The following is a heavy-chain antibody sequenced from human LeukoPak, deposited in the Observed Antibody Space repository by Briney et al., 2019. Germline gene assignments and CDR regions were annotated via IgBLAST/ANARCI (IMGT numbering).Heavy chain of an antibody. Sequence: GASVKVSCKASGYTFTSYYMHWVRQAPGQGLEWMGIINPSGGSTSYAQKFQGRVTMTRDTSTSTAYMELSSLRSEDTAVYYCARVRDDYGGNSYFDYWGQGTLVTVSS. CDR3: ARVRDDYGGNSYFDY. V-gene: IGHV1-46*01. J-gene: IGHJ4*02. D-gene: IGHD4-23*01. CDR1: GYTFTSYY. CDR2: INPSGGST.